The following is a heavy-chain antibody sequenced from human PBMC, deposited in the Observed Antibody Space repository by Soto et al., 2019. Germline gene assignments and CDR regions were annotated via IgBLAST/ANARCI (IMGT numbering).Heavy chain of an antibody. V-gene: IGHV1-69*12. CDR3: ARAPTVTTSYPYGMDV. J-gene: IGHJ6*02. CDR2: IIPIFGTA. CDR1: GGTFSSYA. D-gene: IGHD4-4*01. Sequence: QVQLVQSGAEVKKPGSSVKVSCKASGGTFSSYAISWVRQAPGQGLEWMGGIIPIFGTANYAQKFQGRVTLTADESTRTAYMELSSLRSEDTAVYYCARAPTVTTSYPYGMDVWGQGTTVTVSS.